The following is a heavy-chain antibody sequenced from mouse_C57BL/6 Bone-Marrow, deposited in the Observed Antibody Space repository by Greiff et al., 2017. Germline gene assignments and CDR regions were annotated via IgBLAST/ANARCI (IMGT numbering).Heavy chain of an antibody. V-gene: IGHV1-59*01. Sequence: QVQLQQPGAELVRPGTSVKLSCKASGYTFTSYWMHWVKQRPGQGLEWIGVIDPSDSYTNYNQKFKGKATLTVDTSSSTAYMQLSSLTSEDSAVYYCARALCYWYFDVGGTGTTVTVSS. J-gene: IGHJ1*03. CDR1: GYTFTSYW. CDR3: ARALCYWYFDV. CDR2: IDPSDSYT.